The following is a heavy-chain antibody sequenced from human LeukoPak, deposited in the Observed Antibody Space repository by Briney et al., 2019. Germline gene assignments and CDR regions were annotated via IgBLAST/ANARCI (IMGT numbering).Heavy chain of an antibody. V-gene: IGHV1-69*13. CDR3: ARELPGVYRSSTWTDFDY. CDR2: SIPIFGPA. D-gene: IGHD6-6*01. Sequence: SVKVSCKASGGTFSSYAISCVRQAPGQGLEWMGGSIPIFGPANYAQKFQGRVTITADESTSTAYMELSSLRSEDTAVYYCARELPGVYRSSTWTDFDYWGQGTLVTVSS. J-gene: IGHJ4*02. CDR1: GGTFSSYA.